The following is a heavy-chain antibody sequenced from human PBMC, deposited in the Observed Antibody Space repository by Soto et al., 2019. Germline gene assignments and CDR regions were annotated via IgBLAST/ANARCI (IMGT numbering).Heavy chain of an antibody. D-gene: IGHD5-18*01. J-gene: IGHJ4*02. V-gene: IGHV3-74*03. CDR3: VRGDDAESDGNGYLGRH. CDR1: GFTFSSYW. Sequence: EVQLVESGGGLVQPGGSLTLSCAASGFTFSSYWMHWVRQAPGKGLVWVSRIKSDGSGTMYADSVKGRFTISRDNVRNKHSLQMNSQRVEDTAVYLCVRGDDAESDGNGYLGRHWGQGTMVTVSS. CDR2: IKSDGSGT.